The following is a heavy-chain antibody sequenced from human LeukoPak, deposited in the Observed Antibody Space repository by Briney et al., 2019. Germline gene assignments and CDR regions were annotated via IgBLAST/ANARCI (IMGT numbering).Heavy chain of an antibody. Sequence: SETLSLTCTVSGGSISSGGYYWSWIRQHPGKGLEWIGYIYYSGSTYYNPSLKSRVTISVDTSKNQFSLKLSSVTAADTAVYYCARAYCSSTSCYYYYYYYMDVWGKGTTVTVSS. CDR1: GGSISSGGYY. D-gene: IGHD2-2*01. CDR3: ARAYCSSTSCYYYYYYYMDV. CDR2: IYYSGST. J-gene: IGHJ6*03. V-gene: IGHV4-31*03.